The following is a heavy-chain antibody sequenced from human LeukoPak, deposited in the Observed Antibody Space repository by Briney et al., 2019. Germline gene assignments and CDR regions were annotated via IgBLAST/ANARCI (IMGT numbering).Heavy chain of an antibody. CDR2: IYYSGST. CDR3: AGHVKQSGITMIVRGYNWFDP. D-gene: IGHD3-22*01. CDR1: GGSISSSSYY. Sequence: PSETLSLTCTVSGGSISSSSYYWGWIRQPPGKGLEWIGSIYYSGSTYYNPSLKSRVTISVDTSKNQFPLKLSSVTAADTAVYYCAGHVKQSGITMIVRGYNWFDPWGQGTLVTVSS. J-gene: IGHJ5*02. V-gene: IGHV4-39*01.